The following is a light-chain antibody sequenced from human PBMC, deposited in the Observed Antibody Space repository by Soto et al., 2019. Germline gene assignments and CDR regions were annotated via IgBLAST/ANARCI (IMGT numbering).Light chain of an antibody. J-gene: IGKJ5*01. CDR3: QQYGSSPIT. CDR1: QSISIN. Sequence: EIVLTQAPATLSLSPGERAILSCRASQSISINLAWYQQKPGQAPRLLIYGASSRATGIPDRFSGSGSGTDFTPTISRLEPEDFAVYYCQQYGSSPITFGQGTRLEIK. V-gene: IGKV3-20*01. CDR2: GAS.